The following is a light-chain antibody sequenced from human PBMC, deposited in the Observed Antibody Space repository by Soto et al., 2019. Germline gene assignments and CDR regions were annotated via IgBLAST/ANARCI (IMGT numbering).Light chain of an antibody. CDR2: GAS. Sequence: ETVLTQSPGTLSLSPGNRVTLSCRASQSVRSNSLAWYQQRPGQAPRLLIYGASTRATGIPDRFSGSGSGTDFTLTITRLEPEDFAVYDCQQYGNLPITFGQGTRLEIK. V-gene: IGKV3-20*01. CDR3: QQYGNLPIT. J-gene: IGKJ5*01. CDR1: QSVRSNS.